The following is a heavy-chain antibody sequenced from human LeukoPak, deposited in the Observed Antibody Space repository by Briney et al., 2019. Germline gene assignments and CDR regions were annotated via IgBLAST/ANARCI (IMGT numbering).Heavy chain of an antibody. CDR1: GGSISSRPYY. CDR3: ARDNTMVRGVLNWFDP. Sequence: PSETLSLTCTVSGGSISSRPYYWGWIRQPPGKGLEWLGSFDYSGSTYYKPSLKSRVTMSVDTSKNQFSLKLSSVTAADTAVYYCARDNTMVRGVLNWFDPWGQGTLVTVSS. J-gene: IGHJ5*02. CDR2: FDYSGST. V-gene: IGHV4-39*07. D-gene: IGHD3-10*01.